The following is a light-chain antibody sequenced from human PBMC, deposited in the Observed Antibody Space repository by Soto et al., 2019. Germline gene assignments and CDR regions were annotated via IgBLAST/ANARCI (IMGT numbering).Light chain of an antibody. J-gene: IGLJ2*01. CDR1: TSNIGSNY. Sequence: QSVLTQPPSASGTPGQRVTISCSGTTSNIGSNYVYWYQQLPGMAPKLLIFGNNQRPSGVPDRFSGSKSGTSASLAISGLRSEDEADFYCSTWDDSLSGVVFGGRTKLTVL. V-gene: IGLV1-47*01. CDR2: GNN. CDR3: STWDDSLSGVV.